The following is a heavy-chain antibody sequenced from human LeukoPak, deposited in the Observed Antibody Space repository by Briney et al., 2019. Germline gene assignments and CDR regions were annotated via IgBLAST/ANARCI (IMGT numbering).Heavy chain of an antibody. CDR1: GFTFSSYG. V-gene: IGHV3-30*18. Sequence: GRSLRLSCAASGFTFSSYGMHWVRQAPGKGLEWVAVISYDGSNKYYADSVKGRFTIARDNSKNTLYLQMNSLRAEDTAVYYCAKVPGIAVADTGYFDYWGQGPLVTVSS. CDR2: ISYDGSNK. CDR3: AKVPGIAVADTGYFDY. J-gene: IGHJ4*02. D-gene: IGHD6-19*01.